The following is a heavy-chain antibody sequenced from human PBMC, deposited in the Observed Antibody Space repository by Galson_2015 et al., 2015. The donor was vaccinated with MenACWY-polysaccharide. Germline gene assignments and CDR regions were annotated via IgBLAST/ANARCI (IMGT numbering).Heavy chain of an antibody. CDR2: ISTSGTTT. D-gene: IGHD2-2*01. CDR1: GFTFSDYY. J-gene: IGHJ4*02. CDR3: ARDPRGARSTYFDY. V-gene: IGHV3-11*01. Sequence: SLRLSCAASGFTFSDYYMTWIRQAPGKGPEWVAYISTSGTTTYYAASVKGRFTISRDNAKNSLYLQMNSLGAEDTAVYYCARDPRGARSTYFDYWGQGSLVTVSS.